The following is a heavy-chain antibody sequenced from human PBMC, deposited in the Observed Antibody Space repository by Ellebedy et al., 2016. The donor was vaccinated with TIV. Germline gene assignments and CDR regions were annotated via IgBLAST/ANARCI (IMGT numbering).Heavy chain of an antibody. J-gene: IGHJ5*02. D-gene: IGHD4-17*01. CDR3: ARTLYGDYANWFDP. Sequence: SGPTLVXPTPTLTLTCTFSGFSLSTSGMCVSWIRQPPGKALEWLALIRWDDNKYYSTSLRTRLTISQDTSKNEVVLTMTNMGPVDTATYYCARTLYGDYANWFDPWGQGTLVTVSS. V-gene: IGHV2-70*01. CDR2: IRWDDNK. CDR1: GFSLSTSGMC.